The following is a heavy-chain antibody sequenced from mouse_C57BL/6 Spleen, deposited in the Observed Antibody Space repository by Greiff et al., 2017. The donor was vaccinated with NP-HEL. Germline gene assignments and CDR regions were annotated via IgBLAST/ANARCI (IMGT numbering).Heavy chain of an antibody. D-gene: IGHD2-1*01. V-gene: IGHV1-64*01. J-gene: IGHJ3*01. CDR2: IHPNSGST. Sequence: VQLQQPGAELVKPGASVKLSCKASGYNFTSYWMHWVKQRPGQGLEWIGMIHPNSGSTNYNEKFKSKATLTVDKSSSTAYMQHSSLTSENSAVYYCARSYGIWFAYWGQGTLVTVAA. CDR1: GYNFTSYW. CDR3: ARSYGIWFAY.